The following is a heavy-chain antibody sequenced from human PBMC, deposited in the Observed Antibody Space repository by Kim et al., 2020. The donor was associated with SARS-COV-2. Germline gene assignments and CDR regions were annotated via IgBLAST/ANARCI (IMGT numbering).Heavy chain of an antibody. J-gene: IGHJ4*02. D-gene: IGHD1-20*01. CDR1: GFTFDDYG. CDR3: ARVGAQYNWNPDY. V-gene: IGHV3-49*04. Sequence: GGSLRLSCAVSGFTFDDYGMIWVRQAPGKGLEWVAFMRTRSYGGITEYAASVKGRFIISSDDSESIAYLQMNSLRTEDTAVYYCARVGAQYNWNPDYWGQGTLVTVSS. CDR2: MRTRSYGGIT.